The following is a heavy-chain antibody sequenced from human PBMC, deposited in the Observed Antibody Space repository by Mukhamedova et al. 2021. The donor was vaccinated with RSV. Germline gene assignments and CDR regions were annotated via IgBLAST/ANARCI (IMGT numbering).Heavy chain of an antibody. Sequence: IGYTYYSGSTNYNPSLKSRVTISVDTSKNQFSLKLSSVTAADTAVYYCARRALLWFGEYSPGYFDLWGGGTLGTVSS. D-gene: IGHD3-10*01. CDR2: TYYSGST. V-gene: IGHV4-59*08. CDR3: ARRALLWFGEYSPGYFDL. J-gene: IGHJ2*01.